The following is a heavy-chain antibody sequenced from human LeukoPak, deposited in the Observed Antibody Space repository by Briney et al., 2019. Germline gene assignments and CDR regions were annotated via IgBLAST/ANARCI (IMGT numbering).Heavy chain of an antibody. J-gene: IGHJ3*02. Sequence: ASVKVSCKASGYTFTSYDINWVRQATGQGLEWMGWMNPNSGNTGYAQKLQGRVTLTRNTSISTAYMELSSLRSEDTAVYYCAREGDGSGSGAFDIWGQGTMVTVSS. CDR1: GYTFTSYD. D-gene: IGHD3-10*01. CDR3: AREGDGSGSGAFDI. V-gene: IGHV1-8*03. CDR2: MNPNSGNT.